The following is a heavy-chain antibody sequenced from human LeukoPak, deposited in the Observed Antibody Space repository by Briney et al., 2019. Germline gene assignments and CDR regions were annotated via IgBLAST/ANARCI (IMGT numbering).Heavy chain of an antibody. CDR3: AKERDGFDY. J-gene: IGHJ4*02. V-gene: IGHV3-9*01. Sequence: PGRSLRLSCAASGFTFDDYAMHWVRQAPGKGLEWVSGISWNSGSIGYADSVKGRFTISRDNAKNSLYLQMNSLRAEDTALYYCAKERDGFDYWGQGTLVTVSS. D-gene: IGHD5-24*01. CDR2: ISWNSGSI. CDR1: GFTFDDYA.